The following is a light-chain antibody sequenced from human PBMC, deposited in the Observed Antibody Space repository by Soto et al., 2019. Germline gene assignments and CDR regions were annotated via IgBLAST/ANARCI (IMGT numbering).Light chain of an antibody. CDR2: EGS. CDR1: SSDVGSYNL. CDR3: CSYAGSSTYVV. J-gene: IGLJ2*01. V-gene: IGLV2-23*01. Sequence: QSVLTQPASVSGSPGQSITISCTGTSSDVGSYNLVSWYQQHPGKAPKLMIYEGSKRPSGVSKRFSGSKSGNTASLTISGIQAEDEADYYCCSYAGSSTYVVFGGGTKLTVL.